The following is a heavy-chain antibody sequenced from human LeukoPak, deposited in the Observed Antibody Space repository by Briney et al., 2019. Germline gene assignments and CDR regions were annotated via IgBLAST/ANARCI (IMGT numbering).Heavy chain of an antibody. CDR1: GFTFSSYG. J-gene: IGHJ4*02. CDR2: ISYDGSNK. D-gene: IGHD1-1*01. CDR3: ARGIQLYYFDY. Sequence: GRSLRLSCAASGFTFSSYGMHWVRQAPGKGLEWVAVISYDGSNKYYADSVKGRFTISRDNSKNTLYLQMNSLRAEDTAVYYCARGIQLYYFDYWGQGTLVTVSS. V-gene: IGHV3-30*19.